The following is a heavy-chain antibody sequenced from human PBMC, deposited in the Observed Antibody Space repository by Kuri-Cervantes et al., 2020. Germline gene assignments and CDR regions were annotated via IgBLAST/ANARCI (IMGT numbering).Heavy chain of an antibody. CDR1: GYTFTSYD. V-gene: IGHV1-8*01. Sequence: AAVKVSCKASGYTFTSYDINWVRQATGQGLEWMGWMNPNSGNTGYAQKFQGRVTMTRNTSISTAYMELSSLRSEDTAVYYCARRDVVAPVIGYWGKGTLVTVSS. CDR2: MNPNSGNT. D-gene: IGHD2-2*01. J-gene: IGHJ4*02. CDR3: ARRDVVAPVIGY.